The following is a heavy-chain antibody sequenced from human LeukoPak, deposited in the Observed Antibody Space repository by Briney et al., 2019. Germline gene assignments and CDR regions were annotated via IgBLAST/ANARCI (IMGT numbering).Heavy chain of an antibody. CDR3: AGINPTIRGAI. CDR1: GYSFVDYW. CDR2: VYPRDSDT. J-gene: IGHJ4*02. Sequence: GESLKISCKASGYSFVDYWIGWVRQMPGEGLEWMGIVYPRDSDTRYSPSFQDHVTISADKSITTAYLQWSSLKASDTAMYYCAGINPTIRGAIWGQGTLLTVSS. V-gene: IGHV5-51*01. D-gene: IGHD5-24*01.